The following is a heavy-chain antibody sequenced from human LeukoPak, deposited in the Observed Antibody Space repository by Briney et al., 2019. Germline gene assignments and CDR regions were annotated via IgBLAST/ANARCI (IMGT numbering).Heavy chain of an antibody. V-gene: IGHV3-7*01. J-gene: IGHJ4*02. CDR3: ARFLTAIAVAGLFDY. D-gene: IGHD6-19*01. Sequence: GGSLKLSCAASGFTFSSYWMGWVRQAPGKGREWVPNIKRDGSEKYYVDSVKGRFTISRDNAKNSLYLQMNSLTAEDTAVYYCARFLTAIAVAGLFDYWGQGTLVTVSS. CDR1: GFTFSSYW. CDR2: IKRDGSEK.